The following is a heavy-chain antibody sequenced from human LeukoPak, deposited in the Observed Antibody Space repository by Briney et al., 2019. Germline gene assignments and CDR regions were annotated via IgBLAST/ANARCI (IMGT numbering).Heavy chain of an antibody. V-gene: IGHV3-30*02. CDR3: AKPVYNWKEDYYYYYMDV. Sequence: GGSLRLSCAASGFTFSSYGMHWVRQAPGKGLEWVAFIRYDGSNKYYADSVKGRFTISRDNSKNTPYLQMNSLRAEDTAVYYCAKPVYNWKEDYYYYYMDVWGKGTTVTVSS. J-gene: IGHJ6*03. CDR2: IRYDGSNK. CDR1: GFTFSSYG. D-gene: IGHD1-20*01.